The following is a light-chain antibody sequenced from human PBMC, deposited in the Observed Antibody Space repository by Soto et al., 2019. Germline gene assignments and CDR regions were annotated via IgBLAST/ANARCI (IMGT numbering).Light chain of an antibody. J-gene: IGLJ2*01. Sequence: QSALTQPASVSGSPGQSITISCTGINSDIINYKYVSWYQQHPGKAPKLMIFDVSNRPSGVSDRFSGSKSGNTASLTISGLQTEDEAHYYCSSYTSSNTVFGGGTKVTVL. CDR1: NSDIINYKY. CDR3: SSYTSSNTV. V-gene: IGLV2-14*03. CDR2: DVS.